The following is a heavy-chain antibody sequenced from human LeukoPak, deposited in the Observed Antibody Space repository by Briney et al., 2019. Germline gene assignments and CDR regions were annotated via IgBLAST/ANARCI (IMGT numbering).Heavy chain of an antibody. CDR2: IKPDGSEK. CDR3: SGRDSSRSPRAY. V-gene: IGHV3-7*01. D-gene: IGHD2-2*01. Sequence: GGSLRLSCAASGLTFTDYWMNWVRLAPGRGLEWVANIKPDGSEKYYVDSVKGRFAISRDNAKNEVYLEMNSLRAEDTGVYYCSGRDSSRSPRAYWGQGTLVSVSS. CDR1: GLTFTDYW. J-gene: IGHJ4*02.